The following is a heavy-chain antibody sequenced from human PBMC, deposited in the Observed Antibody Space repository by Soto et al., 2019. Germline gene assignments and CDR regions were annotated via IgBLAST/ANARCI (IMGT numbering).Heavy chain of an antibody. D-gene: IGHD6-13*01. CDR2: IYYSGST. CDR3: ARGETDSSSWYLSLTPTWFDP. V-gene: IGHV4-39*07. J-gene: IGHJ5*02. CDR1: GGSSSGSSYY. Sequence: PSETLSLTCTVAGGSSSGSSYYWGWIRQPPGKGLGWIGSIYYSGSTYYNPSLKSRVTISVDTSKNQFSLKLSSVTAADTAVYSCARGETDSSSWYLSLTPTWFDPWGQGTLVTVSS.